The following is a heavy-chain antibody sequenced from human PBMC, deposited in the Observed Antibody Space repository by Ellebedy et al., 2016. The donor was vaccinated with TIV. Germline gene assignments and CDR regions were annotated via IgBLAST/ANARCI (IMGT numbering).Heavy chain of an antibody. D-gene: IGHD1-26*01. CDR3: ARGAAPWELLFPAFDI. J-gene: IGHJ3*02. CDR1: GGSISSSSYY. V-gene: IGHV4-39*07. Sequence: SETLSLTCTVSGGSISSSSYYWGWIRQPPGKGLEWIGSIYYSGSTNYNPSLKSRVTISVDTSKNQFSLKLSSVTAADTAVYYCARGAAPWELLFPAFDIWGQGTMVTVSS. CDR2: IYYSGST.